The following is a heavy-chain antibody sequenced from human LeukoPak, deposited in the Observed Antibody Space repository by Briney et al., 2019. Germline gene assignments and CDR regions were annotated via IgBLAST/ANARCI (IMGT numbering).Heavy chain of an antibody. D-gene: IGHD5-18*01. V-gene: IGHV4-4*07. CDR1: GGSISSYY. CDR2: IYTSGST. J-gene: IGHJ4*02. Sequence: PSETLSLTCTVSGGSISSYYWSWIRQPAGKGLEWIGRIYTSGSTNYNPSLKSRVTISVDTSKNQFSLKLSSVTAADTAVYYCARVLRGYSYGYYFDYWGQGTLVTVSS. CDR3: ARVLRGYSYGYYFDY.